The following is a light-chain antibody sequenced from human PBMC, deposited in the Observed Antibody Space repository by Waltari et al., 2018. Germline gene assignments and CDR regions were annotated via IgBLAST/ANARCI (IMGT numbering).Light chain of an antibody. CDR1: QSISSW. Sequence: DIQMTQSPSTLSASVGDRVTITCRASQSISSWLAWYQQKPGKAPKLLIYKASTLESGVPSRFSGSGSGTEFTLTSSSLQPDDFATYYCQQYNNYSRTFGQGTKVEIK. V-gene: IGKV1-5*03. CDR3: QQYNNYSRT. J-gene: IGKJ1*01. CDR2: KAS.